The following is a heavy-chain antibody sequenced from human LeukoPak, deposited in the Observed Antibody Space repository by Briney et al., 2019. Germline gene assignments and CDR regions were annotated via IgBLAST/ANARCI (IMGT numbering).Heavy chain of an antibody. CDR3: ARAREDCSSTSCYSYFDY. J-gene: IGHJ4*02. CDR1: GGSISSGDYY. V-gene: IGHV4-30-4*08. Sequence: PSQTLSLTCTVSGGSISSGDYYWSWIRQPPGKGLEWIGYIYYSGSTYYNPSLKSRVTISVDTSKNQFSLKLSSVTAADTAVYYCARAREDCSSTSCYSYFDYWGQGTLVTVSS. CDR2: IYYSGST. D-gene: IGHD2-2*02.